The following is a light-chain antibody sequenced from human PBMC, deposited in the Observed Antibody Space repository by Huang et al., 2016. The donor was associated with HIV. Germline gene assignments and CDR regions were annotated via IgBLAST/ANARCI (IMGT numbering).Light chain of an antibody. J-gene: IGKJ4*01. Sequence: ENVLTQSPGTLSLSPGETATLSCRASQSFSNYLAWYQQKPGQAPRLLIYGASSRATGIPDRFSGSGSGTDFTLTINRLEPEEFAVYYCQQYGSSLLTFGGGTKVEIK. CDR1: QSFSNY. CDR2: GAS. CDR3: QQYGSSLLT. V-gene: IGKV3-20*01.